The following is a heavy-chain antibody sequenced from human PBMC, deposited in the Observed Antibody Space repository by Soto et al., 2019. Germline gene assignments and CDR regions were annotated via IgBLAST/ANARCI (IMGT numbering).Heavy chain of an antibody. CDR3: AKGGCSSTSCRTRKYGMDV. CDR1: GFTFSSYA. V-gene: IGHV3-23*01. Sequence: PGGSLRLSCAASGFTFSSYAMSWVRQAPGKGLEWVSAISGSGGSTYYADSVKGRFTISRDNSKNTLYLQMNSPRAEDTAVYYCAKGGCSSTSCRTRKYGMDVWGQGTTVTVSS. J-gene: IGHJ6*02. CDR2: ISGSGGST. D-gene: IGHD2-2*01.